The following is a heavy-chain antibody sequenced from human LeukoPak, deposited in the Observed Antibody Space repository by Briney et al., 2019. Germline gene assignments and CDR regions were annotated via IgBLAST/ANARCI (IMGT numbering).Heavy chain of an antibody. D-gene: IGHD3-22*01. CDR3: ARLLYDRSGYYYFDY. Sequence: SETLSLTCTVSGGSISSSSYYWGWIRQPPGKGLQWIGNIYYSGSTYYNPPLKSRVTLSVDTSKNQFSLKLNSVTAADTALYYCARLLYDRSGYYYFDYWGQGTLVTVSS. V-gene: IGHV4-39*01. CDR1: GGSISSSSYY. CDR2: IYYSGST. J-gene: IGHJ4*02.